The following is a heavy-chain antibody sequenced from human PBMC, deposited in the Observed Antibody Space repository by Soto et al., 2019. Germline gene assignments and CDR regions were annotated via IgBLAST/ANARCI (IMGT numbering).Heavy chain of an antibody. J-gene: IGHJ6*03. D-gene: IGHD3-10*01. CDR1: GFTFSSYG. V-gene: IGHV3-33*01. CDR2: IWYDGSNK. CDR3: AREMVRGDKPMDV. Sequence: QVQLVESGGGVVQPGRSLRLSCTASGFTFSSYGMHWVRQAPGKGLEWVAVIWYDGSNKYYADSVKGRFTISRDNSKNTLCLQVISLRAEDTAVYYCAREMVRGDKPMDVWGKGTTVTVSS.